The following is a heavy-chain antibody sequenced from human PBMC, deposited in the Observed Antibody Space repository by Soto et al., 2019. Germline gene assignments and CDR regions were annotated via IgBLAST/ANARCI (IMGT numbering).Heavy chain of an antibody. CDR2: IDWDDDK. CDR3: ARIGVGAAHLDY. D-gene: IGHD1-26*01. J-gene: IGHJ4*02. CDR1: GFSLSTSGMR. Sequence: GSGPTLVNPTQTLTLTCTFSGFSLSTSGMRVSWIRQPPGKALEWLARIDWDDDKFYSTSLKTRLTISKDTSKNQVVLTMTNMDPVDTATYYCARIGVGAAHLDYWGQGILVTVSS. V-gene: IGHV2-70*04.